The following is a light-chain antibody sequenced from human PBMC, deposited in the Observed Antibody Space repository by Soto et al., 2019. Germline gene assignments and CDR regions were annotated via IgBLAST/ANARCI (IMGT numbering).Light chain of an antibody. Sequence: DIQMTQSPSSLSASVGDRVTITCRASQSISSYLNWYQQKPGKAPKLLIYPASSLQSGVPSRFSGNGSGTDFTLTISSLQPEDFATYYCQQSYSTPRTFGQGTKVEIK. J-gene: IGKJ1*01. CDR3: QQSYSTPRT. CDR1: QSISSY. CDR2: PAS. V-gene: IGKV1-39*01.